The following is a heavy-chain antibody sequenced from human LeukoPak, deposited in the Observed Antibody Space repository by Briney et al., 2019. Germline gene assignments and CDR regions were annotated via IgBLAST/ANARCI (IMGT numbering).Heavy chain of an antibody. CDR1: GFTFSAYG. V-gene: IGHV3-30*03. CDR3: ARAKPGGNWFDP. D-gene: IGHD3-16*01. CDR2: ISFDGGTS. Sequence: PGGSLRLSCAASGFTFSAYGMNWVRQAPGKGLEWVAIISFDGGTSYYADSVKGRFTISRDNANNTLYLQMNSLRAEDTALYYCARAKPGGNWFDPWGQGTLVTVSS. J-gene: IGHJ5*02.